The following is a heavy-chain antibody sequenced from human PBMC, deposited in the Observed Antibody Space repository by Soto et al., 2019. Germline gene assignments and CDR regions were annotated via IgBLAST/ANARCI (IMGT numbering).Heavy chain of an antibody. CDR3: ARDFGSSGYRPGDDAFDI. CDR2: LSAYNGNT. V-gene: IGHV1-18*01. J-gene: IGHJ3*02. CDR1: GYTFTSYG. Sequence: QVQLVQSGAEVKKPGASVKVSCKASGYTFTSYGISWVRQAPGQGLEWMGWLSAYNGNTNYAQKLQGRVTMTTDTSTSTAYMELRSLRSDDTAVYYCARDFGSSGYRPGDDAFDIWGQGTMVTVSS. D-gene: IGHD3-22*01.